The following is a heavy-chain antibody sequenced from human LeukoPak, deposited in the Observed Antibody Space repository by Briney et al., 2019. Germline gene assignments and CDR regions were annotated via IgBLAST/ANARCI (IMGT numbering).Heavy chain of an antibody. CDR2: IYHSGST. Sequence: SETLSLTCAVSGYSISSGYYWGWIRRPPGKGLEWIGSIYHSGSTYYNPSLKSRVTISVDTSKNQFSLKLSSVTAADTAVYYCARTIAAANWFDPWGQGTLVTVSS. D-gene: IGHD6-13*01. CDR3: ARTIAAANWFDP. J-gene: IGHJ5*02. V-gene: IGHV4-38-2*01. CDR1: GYSISSGYY.